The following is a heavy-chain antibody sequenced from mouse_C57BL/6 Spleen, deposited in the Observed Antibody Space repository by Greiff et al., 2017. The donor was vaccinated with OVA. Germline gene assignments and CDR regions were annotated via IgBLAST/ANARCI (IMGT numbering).Heavy chain of an antibody. V-gene: IGHV1-55*01. CDR1: GYTFTSYW. CDR3: ARDSFYYYGSSHWYFDV. CDR2: IYPGSGST. D-gene: IGHD1-1*01. Sequence: QVQLQQPGAELVKPGASVKMSCKASGYTFTSYWITWVKQRPGQGLEWIGDIYPGSGSTNYNEKFKSKATLTVDTSSSTAYMQLSSLTSEDSAVYYCARDSFYYYGSSHWYFDVWGTGTTVTVSS. J-gene: IGHJ1*03.